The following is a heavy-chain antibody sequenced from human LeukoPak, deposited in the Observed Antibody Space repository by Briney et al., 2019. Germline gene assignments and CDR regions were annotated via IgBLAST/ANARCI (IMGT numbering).Heavy chain of an antibody. CDR1: GGSISSSNW. CDR2: IYHSGST. J-gene: IGHJ6*03. Sequence: SGTLSLTCAVSGGSISSSNWWSWVRQPPGKGLEWIGEIYHSGSTNYNPSLKSRVTISVDKSKNQFSLKLSSVTAADTAVYYCARWSIAYYYYYYMDVWGKGTTVTVSS. V-gene: IGHV4-4*02. CDR3: ARWSIAYYYYYYMDV. D-gene: IGHD2-21*01.